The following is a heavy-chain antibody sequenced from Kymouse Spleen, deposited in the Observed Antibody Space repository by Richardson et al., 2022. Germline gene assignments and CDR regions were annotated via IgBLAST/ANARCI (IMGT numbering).Heavy chain of an antibody. CDR2: IYYSGST. CDR3: ARQITMVRGVIDYYGMDV. CDR1: GGSISSSSYY. V-gene: IGHV4-39*01. D-gene: IGHD3-10*01. J-gene: IGHJ6*02. Sequence: QLQLQESGPGLVKPSETLSLTCTVSGGSISSSSYYWGWIRQPPGKGLEWIGSIYYSGSTYYNPSLKSRVTISVDTSKNQFSLKLSSVTAADTAVYYCARQITMVRGVIDYYGMDVWGQGTTVTVSS.